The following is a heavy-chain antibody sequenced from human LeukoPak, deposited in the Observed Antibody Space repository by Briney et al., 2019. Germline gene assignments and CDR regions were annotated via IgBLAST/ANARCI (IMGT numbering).Heavy chain of an antibody. D-gene: IGHD2-15*01. CDR2: FDPEDGET. V-gene: IGHV1-24*01. CDR1: GYTLTELS. Sequence: ASVKVSCKVSGYTLTELSMHWVRQAPGKGLEWMGGFDPEDGETIYAQKFQGRVTMTEDTSTDTAYMELSSLRSEDTAVYYCATESTSRYCSGGSCYFAFDIWGQGTMVTVSS. J-gene: IGHJ3*02. CDR3: ATESTSRYCSGGSCYFAFDI.